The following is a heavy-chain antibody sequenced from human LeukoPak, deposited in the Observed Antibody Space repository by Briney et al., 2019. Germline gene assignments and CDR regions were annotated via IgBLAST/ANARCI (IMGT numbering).Heavy chain of an antibody. CDR2: ISGSGSTI. CDR1: GFTFSSYE. J-gene: IGHJ6*02. D-gene: IGHD3-22*01. CDR3: ARGPGVDTMIVVVITPNGMDV. Sequence: GGSLRLSCAASGFTFSSYEMNWVRQAPGKGLEWVSYISGSGSTIYYADSVKGRFTISRDNAKNSLYLQMNSLRAEDTAVYYCARGPGVDTMIVVVITPNGMDVWGQGTTVTVSS. V-gene: IGHV3-48*03.